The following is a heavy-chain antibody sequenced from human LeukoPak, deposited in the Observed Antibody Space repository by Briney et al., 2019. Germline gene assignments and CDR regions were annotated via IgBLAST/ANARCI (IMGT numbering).Heavy chain of an antibody. V-gene: IGHV3-21*03. CDR3: ARVRYSGSYYGMDV. Sequence: GGSLRLSCAHSGFTFSSYSMNWVRQAPGKGLEWVSSISSSSSDIYYADSVKGRFTISRDNAKNSLYLQMNSLRAEDRAVYYCARVRYSGSYYGMDVWGQGTTVTVSS. J-gene: IGHJ6*02. CDR1: GFTFSSYS. CDR2: ISSSSSDI. D-gene: IGHD1-26*01.